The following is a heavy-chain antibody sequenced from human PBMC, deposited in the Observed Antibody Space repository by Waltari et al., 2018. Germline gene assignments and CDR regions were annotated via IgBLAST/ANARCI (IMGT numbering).Heavy chain of an antibody. J-gene: IGHJ4*02. V-gene: IGHV3-66*01. CDR2: IYAGGTT. Sequence: EVQLVESGGALVQRGGSLRLPFAVSGVPVGAHYVTWVRQVPGKGLEWLSVIYAGGTTFYADSVKDRFIVSRDNPKNTVYLQMNTLRPDDTAIYYCARADSSGWYGFDYWGQGTLVTVSS. D-gene: IGHD6-19*01. CDR3: ARADSSGWYGFDY. CDR1: GVPVGAHY.